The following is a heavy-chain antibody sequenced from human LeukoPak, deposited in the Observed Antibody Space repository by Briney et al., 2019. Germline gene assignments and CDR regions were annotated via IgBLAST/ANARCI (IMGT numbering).Heavy chain of an antibody. D-gene: IGHD5-12*01. V-gene: IGHV4-30-4*01. Sequence: SETLSLTCTVSGGSISSGDYYWSWIRQPPGKGLEWIGYIYYSGSTYYNPSLKSRVTISVDTSKNQFSLKLSSVTAADTAVYYRARGEGGGYALDAFDIWGQGTMVTVSS. J-gene: IGHJ3*02. CDR2: IYYSGST. CDR1: GGSISSGDYY. CDR3: ARGEGGGYALDAFDI.